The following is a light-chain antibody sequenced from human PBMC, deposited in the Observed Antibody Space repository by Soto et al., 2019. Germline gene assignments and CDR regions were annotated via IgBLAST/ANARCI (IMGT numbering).Light chain of an antibody. CDR1: QSVSSN. Sequence: EIVMTQSPATLSVSPGERATLSCRASQSVSSNLAWYQQKPGQAPRLLIYGASTRATGIPARVSGSGSGTEFTLTISSLQSEDFAVYYCQQYNNWPRTFGQGTKLEIK. CDR3: QQYNNWPRT. V-gene: IGKV3-15*01. CDR2: GAS. J-gene: IGKJ2*01.